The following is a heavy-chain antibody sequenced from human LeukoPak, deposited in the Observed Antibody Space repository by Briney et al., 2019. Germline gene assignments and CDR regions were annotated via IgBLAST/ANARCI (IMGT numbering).Heavy chain of an antibody. J-gene: IGHJ4*02. CDR2: IGSSSSYI. Sequence: PGGSLRLSXAASGFTFSSYSMNWVRQAPGKGLEWVSSIGSSSSYIYYADSVKGRFTISRDNAKNSLYLQMNSLRAEDTALYYCARDLGDLPKFDYWGQGTLVTVSS. CDR3: ARDLGDLPKFDY. CDR1: GFTFSSYS. V-gene: IGHV3-21*01. D-gene: IGHD3-16*01.